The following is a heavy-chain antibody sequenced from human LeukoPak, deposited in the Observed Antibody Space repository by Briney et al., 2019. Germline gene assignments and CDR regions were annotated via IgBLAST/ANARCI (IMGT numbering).Heavy chain of an antibody. J-gene: IGHJ4*02. CDR1: GFTFNTFN. CDR2: ITSGGDYI. Sequence: GGSLRLSCAASGFTFNTFNMNWVRQAPGKGLEWVSSITSGGDYICYADSVKGRFTTSRDNAKNSLSLQLNSLRVEDTAVYCCARGHYDVLAASYKWTPDYWGQGTLVTVSS. CDR3: ARGHYDVLAASYKWTPDY. V-gene: IGHV3-21*01. D-gene: IGHD3-9*01.